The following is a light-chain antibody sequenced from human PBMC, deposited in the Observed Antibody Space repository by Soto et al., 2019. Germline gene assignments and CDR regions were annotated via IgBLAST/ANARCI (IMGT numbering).Light chain of an antibody. CDR1: SSDVGSYNL. Sequence: QSVLTQPASVSGSPGQSITISCSGTSSDVGSYNLVSWYQQHPGKVPKLMIYEDKKRPSGVSNRFSGSKSGNTASLTISGLQPEDEADYYCCSYAGTSSLIFGGGTKVTVL. CDR3: CSYAGTSSLI. J-gene: IGLJ2*01. V-gene: IGLV2-23*01. CDR2: EDK.